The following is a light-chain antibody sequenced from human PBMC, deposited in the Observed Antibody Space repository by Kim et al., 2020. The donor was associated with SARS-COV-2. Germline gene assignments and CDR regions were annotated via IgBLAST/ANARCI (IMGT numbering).Light chain of an antibody. Sequence: VSPRQTASITCSGDKLGDKYACWYQQKPGQSPILVIYQDSKRPSGIPERFSGSNSGNTATLTISGTQAMDEAAYYCQAWDSSNVVFGGGTKLTVL. CDR1: KLGDKY. V-gene: IGLV3-1*01. CDR3: QAWDSSNVV. CDR2: QDS. J-gene: IGLJ2*01.